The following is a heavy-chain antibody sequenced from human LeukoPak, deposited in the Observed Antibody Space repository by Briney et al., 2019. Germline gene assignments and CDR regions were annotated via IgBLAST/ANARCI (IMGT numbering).Heavy chain of an antibody. V-gene: IGHV4-30-2*01. CDR3: AHVAYYYGMDV. Sequence: SETLSLTCAVSGGSISSGGYSWSWIRQPPGKGLEWIGYIYHSGSTYYNPSLKSRVTILVDRSKNQFSLKLSSVTAADTAVYYCAHVAYYYGMDVWGQGTTVTVSS. J-gene: IGHJ6*02. CDR2: IYHSGST. CDR1: GGSISSGGYS.